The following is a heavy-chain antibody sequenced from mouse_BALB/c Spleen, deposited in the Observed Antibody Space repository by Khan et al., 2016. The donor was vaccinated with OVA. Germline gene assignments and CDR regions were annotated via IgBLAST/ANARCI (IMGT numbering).Heavy chain of an antibody. V-gene: IGHV3-2*02. D-gene: IGHD1-1*01. Sequence: EVQLVESGPGLVKPSQSLSLTCTVSGFSITSDYAWNWLRQFPGNKLEWMGFISYSGNTNYNPSLTSRISITRDTSKNQFFLQLNSVTTEDTATYYCARIYGGDFDCWGQGTTLTVSS. CDR1: GFSITSDYA. CDR3: ARIYGGDFDC. CDR2: ISYSGNT. J-gene: IGHJ2*01.